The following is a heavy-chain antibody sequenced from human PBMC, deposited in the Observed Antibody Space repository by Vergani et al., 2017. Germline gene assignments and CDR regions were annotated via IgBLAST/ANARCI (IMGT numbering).Heavy chain of an antibody. CDR2: IYTSGST. J-gene: IGHJ6*03. CDR1: GGSISNCSYY. V-gene: IGHV4-61*02. D-gene: IGHD3-10*01. Sequence: QVQLQESGPGLVKPSQTLSLTCTVSGGSISNCSYYWSWIRQPAGQGLEWIGRIYTSGSTNYNPSLKSRVNMSVDTSKNQFSRKLSSVTAADTAVYYCASEYYYGSGSYYNYYYYMDVWGKGTTVTVSS. CDR3: ASEYYYGSGSYYNYYYYMDV.